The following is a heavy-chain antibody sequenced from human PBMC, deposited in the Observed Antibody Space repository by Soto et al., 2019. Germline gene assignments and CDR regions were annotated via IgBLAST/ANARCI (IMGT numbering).Heavy chain of an antibody. CDR3: ARRGPGTYFDY. CDR1: GFTFSSYA. CDR2: VSGSGGST. J-gene: IGHJ4*02. Sequence: GSLRLSCAASGFTFSSYAMRWVRQAPGKGLEWVSAVSGSGGSTYYADSVKGRFTISRDNSKNTLYLQMNSLRAEDTAVYYCARRGPGTYFDYWGQGTLVTVSS. D-gene: IGHD6-13*01. V-gene: IGHV3-23*01.